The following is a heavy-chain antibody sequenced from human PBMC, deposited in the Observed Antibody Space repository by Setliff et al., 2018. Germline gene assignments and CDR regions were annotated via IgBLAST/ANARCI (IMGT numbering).Heavy chain of an antibody. CDR1: GDSISNYY. D-gene: IGHD3-10*01. J-gene: IGHJ5*02. Sequence: ETLSLTCTVSGDSISNYYWNWIRQPAGKGLKWIGRIYVTESTKYNPSLKSRVTLSIDTSKNQFSLKLRSVTAADTAVYYCVRDPGFRSGTWSLDLWGQGTQVTVSS. V-gene: IGHV4-4*07. CDR3: VRDPGFRSGTWSLDL. CDR2: IYVTEST.